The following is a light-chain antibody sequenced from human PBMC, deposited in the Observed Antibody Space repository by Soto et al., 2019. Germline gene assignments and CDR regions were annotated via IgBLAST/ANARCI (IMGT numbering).Light chain of an antibody. J-gene: IGKJ4*01. V-gene: IGKV3-20*01. CDR3: QQYAESPLT. CDR1: QSVGNNY. Sequence: EIVLTQSPATLSLSPGERATLSCRASQSVGNNYFSWYQQKPGQAPSLLIHAASSRTTGIPDTFSGSGSETDFTLTISRLEPEDFAVYYCQQYAESPLTFGGGTKVEIK. CDR2: AAS.